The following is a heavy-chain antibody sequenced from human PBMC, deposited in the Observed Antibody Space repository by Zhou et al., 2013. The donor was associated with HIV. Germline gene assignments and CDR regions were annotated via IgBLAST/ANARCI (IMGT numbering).Heavy chain of an antibody. CDR1: GYTFTGYY. V-gene: IGHV1-2*02. D-gene: IGHD2-2*01. Sequence: QVQLVQSGAEVKKPGASVKVSCKASGYTFTGYYMHWVRQAPGQGLEWMGWINPKTGGTNYAQKFEDGVTMTRDTSISTAYMELSSLTADDTAVYYCARSVPAARPGYYYYYMDVWGKGTTVTVSS. CDR2: INPKTGGT. J-gene: IGHJ6*03. CDR3: ARSVPAARPGYYYYYMDV.